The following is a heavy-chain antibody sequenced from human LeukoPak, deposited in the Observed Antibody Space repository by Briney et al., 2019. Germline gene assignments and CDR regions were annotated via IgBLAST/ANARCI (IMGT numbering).Heavy chain of an antibody. CDR2: ISSSGSTI. J-gene: IGHJ5*02. Sequence: PGGSLRLSCAASGFTFSSYEMNWVRQAPGKGLEWVSYISSSGSTIYYADSAKGRFTISRDNAKNSLYLQMNSLRAEDTAVYYCARHLPPYNWFDPWGQGTLVTVSS. CDR1: GFTFSSYE. CDR3: ARHLPPYNWFDP. V-gene: IGHV3-48*03.